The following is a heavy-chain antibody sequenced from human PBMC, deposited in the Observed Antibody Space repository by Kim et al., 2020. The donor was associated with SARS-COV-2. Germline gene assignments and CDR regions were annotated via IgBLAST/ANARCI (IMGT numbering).Heavy chain of an antibody. CDR1: GFTFSSYS. Sequence: GGSLRLSCAASGFTFSSYSMNWVRQAPGKGLEWVSYISSSSSTIYYADSVKGRFTISRDNAKNSLYLQMNSLRDEDTTVYYCARDPPVGATHPFDYWGQGTLVTVSS. J-gene: IGHJ4*02. V-gene: IGHV3-48*02. D-gene: IGHD1-26*01. CDR3: ARDPPVGATHPFDY. CDR2: ISSSSSTI.